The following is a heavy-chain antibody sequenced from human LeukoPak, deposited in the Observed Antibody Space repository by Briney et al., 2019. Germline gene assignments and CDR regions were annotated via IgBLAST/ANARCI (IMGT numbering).Heavy chain of an antibody. CDR3: ARDGNNLWFGEGNWFDP. V-gene: IGHV1-69*01. Sequence: ASVKVSCKASGGTFSSYAISWVRQAPGQGLEWMGGIIPIFGTANYAQKFQGRVTITADESTSTAYMELSSLRSEDTAVYYCARDGNNLWFGEGNWFDPWGQGTLVTVSS. CDR1: GGTFSSYA. J-gene: IGHJ5*02. CDR2: IIPIFGTA. D-gene: IGHD3-10*01.